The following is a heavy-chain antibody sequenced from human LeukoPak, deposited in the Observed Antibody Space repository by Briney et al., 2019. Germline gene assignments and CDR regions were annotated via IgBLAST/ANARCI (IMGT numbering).Heavy chain of an antibody. J-gene: IGHJ3*02. Sequence: SETLSLTCTVSGGSISSYYWSWIRQPAGKGLKWIGLIYTSGSTNYNPSLKSRVTMSVDTSKNQFSLKLSSVTAADTAVYYCARARGSNDPIPRPNDAFDIWGQGTMVTVSS. CDR1: GGSISSYY. CDR3: ARARGSNDPIPRPNDAFDI. D-gene: IGHD1-1*01. V-gene: IGHV4-4*07. CDR2: IYTSGST.